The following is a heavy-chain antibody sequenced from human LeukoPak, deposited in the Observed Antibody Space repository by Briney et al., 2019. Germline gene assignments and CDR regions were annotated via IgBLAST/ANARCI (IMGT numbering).Heavy chain of an antibody. CDR3: AKVSLWFGEWYLDY. Sequence: PGWSLRLSCAASGFTFSSYAMSWVRQAPGKGLEWVSAINGSGGRTYYADSVKGRFTISRDNSKNTLYLQMNSLRAEDTAVYYCAKVSLWFGEWYLDYWGQGTLVTVSS. CDR2: INGSGGRT. J-gene: IGHJ4*02. D-gene: IGHD3-10*01. V-gene: IGHV3-23*01. CDR1: GFTFSSYA.